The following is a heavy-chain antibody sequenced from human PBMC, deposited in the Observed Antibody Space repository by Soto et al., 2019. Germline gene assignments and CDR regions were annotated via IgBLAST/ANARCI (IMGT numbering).Heavy chain of an antibody. CDR3: AKDLSPVQLYYYYGMDV. D-gene: IGHD1-1*01. CDR1: GFTFSSYG. CDR2: ISYDGSNK. V-gene: IGHV3-30*18. J-gene: IGHJ6*02. Sequence: GGSLRLSCAASGFTFSSYGMHWVRQAPGKGLEWVAVISYDGSNKYYADSVKGRFTISRGNSKNTLYLQMNSLRAEDTAVYYCAKDLSPVQLYYYYGMDVWGQGTTVTVSS.